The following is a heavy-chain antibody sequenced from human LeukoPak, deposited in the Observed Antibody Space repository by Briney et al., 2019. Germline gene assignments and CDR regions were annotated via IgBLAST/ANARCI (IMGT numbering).Heavy chain of an antibody. CDR2: IWYDGSNK. Sequence: GGSLRLSCAASGFTFSSYGMHWVRQAPGKGLEWVAVIWYDGSNKYYADSVEGRFTISRDNSKNTLYLQMNSLRAEDTAVYYCARGLYGDYVYLLDYWGQGTLVTVSS. J-gene: IGHJ4*02. D-gene: IGHD4-17*01. CDR1: GFTFSSYG. V-gene: IGHV3-33*01. CDR3: ARGLYGDYVYLLDY.